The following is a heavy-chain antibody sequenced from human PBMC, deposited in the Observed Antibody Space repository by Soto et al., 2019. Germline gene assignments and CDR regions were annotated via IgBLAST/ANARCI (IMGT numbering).Heavy chain of an antibody. J-gene: IGHJ6*03. CDR1: GFTFSSYW. D-gene: IGHD3-3*01. CDR3: ARVXYDFWSGPPYYMDV. V-gene: IGHV3-7*01. Sequence: GGSLRLSCAASGFTFSSYWMSWVRQAPGKGLEWVANIKQDGSEKYYVDSVKGRFTISRDNAKNSLYLQMNSLRAEDTAVYYCARVXYDFWSGPPYYMDVWGKGTTVTVSS. CDR2: IKQDGSEK.